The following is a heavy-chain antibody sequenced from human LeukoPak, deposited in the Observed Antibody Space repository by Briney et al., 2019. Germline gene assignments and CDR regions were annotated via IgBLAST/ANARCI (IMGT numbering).Heavy chain of an antibody. D-gene: IGHD6-6*01. CDR1: GYTFTGYY. Sequence: ASVKVSCKASGYTFTGYYMHWVRQAPGQGLEWMGWINPNSGGTNYAQKFQGRVIMTRDTSISTAYMELSRLRSDDTAVYYCARDRRIAARPAYYFDYWGQGTLVTVSS. J-gene: IGHJ4*02. CDR2: INPNSGGT. CDR3: ARDRRIAARPAYYFDY. V-gene: IGHV1-2*02.